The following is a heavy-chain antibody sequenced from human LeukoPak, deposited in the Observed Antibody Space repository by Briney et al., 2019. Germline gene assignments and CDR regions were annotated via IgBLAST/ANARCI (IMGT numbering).Heavy chain of an antibody. J-gene: IGHJ4*02. CDR2: ISGSGGST. CDR3: ARQGVSSSWSPPDY. D-gene: IGHD6-13*01. CDR1: GFTFSSYA. V-gene: IGHV3-23*01. Sequence: GGSLRLSCAASGFTFSSYAMSWVRQAPGKGLEWVSAISGSGGSTYYADSVKGRFTISRDNSKNTLYLQMNSLRAEDTAVYYCARQGVSSSWSPPDYWGQGTLVTVSS.